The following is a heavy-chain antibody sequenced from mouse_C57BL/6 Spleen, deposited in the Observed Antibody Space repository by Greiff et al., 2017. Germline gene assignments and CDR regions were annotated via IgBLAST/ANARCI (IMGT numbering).Heavy chain of an antibody. V-gene: IGHV5-4*01. Sequence: EVKLVESGGGLVKPGGSLKLSCAASGFTFSSYAMSWVRQTPDKRLEWVATISDGGSYTYYPDNVKGRFTISRDHAKNNLYLQMSHLKSEDTAMYYCARDLYYDYDGECYFDYWGQGTTLTGAS. CDR2: ISDGGSYT. J-gene: IGHJ2*01. CDR1: GFTFSSYA. D-gene: IGHD2-4*01. CDR3: ARDLYYDYDGECYFDY.